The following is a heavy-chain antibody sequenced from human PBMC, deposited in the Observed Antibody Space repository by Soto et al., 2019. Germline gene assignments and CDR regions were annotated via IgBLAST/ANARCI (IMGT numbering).Heavy chain of an antibody. Sequence: WGSLRLSCAASGFAFSSFGMHWVRQAPGKGLEWVAIIWYDGSDKYYADSVKGRFTISRDNSKNTLYLQMNSLRAEDTAVYHCAFGNLSYYFDYWGQGTPVTVS. CDR1: GFAFSSFG. CDR3: AFGNLSYYFDY. V-gene: IGHV3-33*01. CDR2: IWYDGSDK. D-gene: IGHD3-16*01. J-gene: IGHJ4*02.